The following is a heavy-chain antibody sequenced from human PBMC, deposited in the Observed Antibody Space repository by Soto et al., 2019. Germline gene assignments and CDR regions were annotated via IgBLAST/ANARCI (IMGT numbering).Heavy chain of an antibody. CDR3: ARSPSFGRWYSAAYGLDV. Sequence: SETLSLTCTVSGGSIGSYYWNWIRQSPEKGLEWIGYIYYSGSTNYNPSLKSRVTISVDTSKNHFSLNLTSVTAADTAVYYCARSPSFGRWYSAAYGLDVWGQGTTVTVSS. J-gene: IGHJ6*02. D-gene: IGHD6-13*01. V-gene: IGHV4-59*01. CDR2: IYYSGST. CDR1: GGSIGSYY.